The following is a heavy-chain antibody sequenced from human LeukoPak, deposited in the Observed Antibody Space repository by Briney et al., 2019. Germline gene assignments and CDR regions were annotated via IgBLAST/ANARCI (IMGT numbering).Heavy chain of an antibody. V-gene: IGHV3-21*01. J-gene: IGHJ4*02. CDR1: GFTFSSYS. CDR2: ISSSSSYI. CDR3: ARDLTVGATVRYFDY. D-gene: IGHD1-26*01. Sequence: GGSLRLSCAASGFTFSSYSMNWVRLAPGKGLEWVSSISSSSSYIYYADSVKGRFTISRDNAKNSLYLQMNSLRAEDTAVYYCARDLTVGATVRYFDYWGQGTLVTVSS.